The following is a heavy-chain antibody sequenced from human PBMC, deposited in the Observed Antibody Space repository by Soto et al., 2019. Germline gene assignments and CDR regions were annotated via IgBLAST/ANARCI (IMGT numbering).Heavy chain of an antibody. CDR2: ISYDGSNK. D-gene: IGHD1-26*01. CDR3: VRDRWESLSYLFDY. Sequence: PGGSLRLSCAASGFTFSSYAMHWVCQAPGKGLEWVAVISYDGSNKYYADSVKGRFTISRDNSKNTLYLQMNSLRAEDTAVYYCVRDRWESLSYLFDYWGQGTLVTVSS. V-gene: IGHV3-30-3*01. CDR1: GFTFSSYA. J-gene: IGHJ4*02.